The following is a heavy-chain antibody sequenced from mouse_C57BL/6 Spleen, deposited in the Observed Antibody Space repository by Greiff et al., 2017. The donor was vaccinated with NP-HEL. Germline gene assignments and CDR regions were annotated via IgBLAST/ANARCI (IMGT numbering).Heavy chain of an antibody. V-gene: IGHV1-69*01. D-gene: IGHD4-1*01. CDR1: GYTFTSYW. J-gene: IGHJ2*01. CDR3: AILTGTDFDY. Sequence: QVQLQQSGAELVMPGASVKLSCKASGYTFTSYWMHWVKQRPGQGLEWIGEIDPSDSYTNYNQKFKGKSTLTVDKSSSTAYMQLSSLTSEDSAVYYCAILTGTDFDYWGQGTTLTVSS. CDR2: IDPSDSYT.